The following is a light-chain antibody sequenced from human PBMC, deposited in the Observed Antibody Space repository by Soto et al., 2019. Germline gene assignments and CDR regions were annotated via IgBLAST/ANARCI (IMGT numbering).Light chain of an antibody. V-gene: IGKV3-20*01. CDR3: QQYGSSSTWT. Sequence: EIVLTQSPGTLSLSPGERATLSCRASQSVSSAYLAWYQHNPGQPPTLLIYAASSRVTGIPDRFSGSGSGTDFTLTISRLELEDFAVYYCQQYGSSSTWTFGQGTKVEIK. J-gene: IGKJ1*01. CDR1: QSVSSAY. CDR2: AAS.